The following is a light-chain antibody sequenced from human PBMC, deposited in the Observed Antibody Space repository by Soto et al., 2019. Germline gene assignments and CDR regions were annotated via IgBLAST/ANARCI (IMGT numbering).Light chain of an antibody. J-gene: IGKJ1*01. Sequence: IVLTQSPVTIALSPGYRATLSCRASQSVSSYLAWYQQKPGQAPRLLIFGASTRAAGFPDRFSGSGSGTDFTLTISRLDPEDFAVYYCQQYGSSPRTFGQGTKVDIK. V-gene: IGKV3-20*01. CDR1: QSVSSY. CDR2: GAS. CDR3: QQYGSSPRT.